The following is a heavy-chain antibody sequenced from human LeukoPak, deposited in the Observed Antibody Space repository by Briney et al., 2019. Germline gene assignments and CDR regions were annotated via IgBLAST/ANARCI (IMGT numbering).Heavy chain of an antibody. CDR1: GFTFNSYL. D-gene: IGHD7-27*01. J-gene: IGHJ2*01. CDR3: TRDSGADRRYFDL. V-gene: IGHV3-74*01. CDR2: IDGDGATT. Sequence: GGSLRLSCAASGFTFNSYLMSWVRQAPGKGLVWVPRIDGDGATTSYEDSVKGRFTISRDNANNMVYLEMNSLRVEDTAVYYCTRDSGADRRYFDLWGRGTLVTVSS.